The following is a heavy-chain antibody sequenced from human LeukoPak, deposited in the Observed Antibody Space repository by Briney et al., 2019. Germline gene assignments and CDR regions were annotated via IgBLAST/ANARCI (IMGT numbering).Heavy chain of an antibody. V-gene: IGHV4-61*02. CDR1: GDSISSGDYY. Sequence: SETLSLTCTVSGDSISSGDYYWSRIRQPAGKGLEWIGRISSSGSTNYNPSLKSRVTISVDTSKNQFSLKLSSVTAADTAVYFCASRKLGNDYWGQGTLVTVSS. CDR3: ASRKLGNDY. CDR2: ISSSGST. J-gene: IGHJ4*02. D-gene: IGHD7-27*01.